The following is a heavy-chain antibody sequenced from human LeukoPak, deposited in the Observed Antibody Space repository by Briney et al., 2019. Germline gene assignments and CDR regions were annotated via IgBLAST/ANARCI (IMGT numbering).Heavy chain of an antibody. CDR2: ISGSGGST. D-gene: IGHD1-26*01. CDR1: KFTFSNYV. J-gene: IGHJ3*02. CDR3: AKGSRIVGTTDVFDI. V-gene: IGHV3-23*01. Sequence: GGSLRLSCAASKFTFSNYVMSWVRQAPGKGLEWVSSISGSGGSTHYAGSVKGRFTISRDNSKNTLFLQMSSLRDEDTAVYYCAKGSRIVGTTDVFDIWGQGTMVTVSS.